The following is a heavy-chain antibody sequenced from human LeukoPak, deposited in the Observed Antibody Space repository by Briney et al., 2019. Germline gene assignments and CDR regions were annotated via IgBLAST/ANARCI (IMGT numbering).Heavy chain of an antibody. CDR1: GFIFSRYA. V-gene: IGHV3-23*01. J-gene: IGHJ4*02. CDR2: ISGSGGST. CDR3: AKHPSLYYFGSGDYFDY. D-gene: IGHD3-10*01. Sequence: GGSLRLSCAASGFIFSRYAMSWVRQAPGKGLEWVSAISGSGGSTYYADSVKGRFTISRDNSKNTLYLQMNSLRAEDTAVYYCAKHPSLYYFGSGDYFDYWGQGTLVTGSS.